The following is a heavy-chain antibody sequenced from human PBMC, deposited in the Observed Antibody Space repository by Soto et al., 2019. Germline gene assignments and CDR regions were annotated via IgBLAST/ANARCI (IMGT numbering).Heavy chain of an antibody. V-gene: IGHV3-21*01. CDR2: ISSSSSYI. Sequence: EVQLVESGGGLVKPGGSLRLSCAASGFTFSSYSMNWVRQAPGKGLEWVSSISSSSSYIYYADSVKGRFTISRDNAKNYPYLEMTCVGAEDMPGWGCGGDQRGYSYGYGLGYWGEGRRVTVSS. J-gene: IGHJ4*02. D-gene: IGHD5-18*01. CDR3: GGDQRGYSYGYGLGY. CDR1: GFTFSSYS.